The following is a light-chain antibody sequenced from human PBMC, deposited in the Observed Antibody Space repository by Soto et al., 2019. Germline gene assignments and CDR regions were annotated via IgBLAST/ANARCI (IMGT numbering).Light chain of an antibody. CDR3: QQYSDNWT. CDR2: KSS. Sequence: DIQMTQSPSTLSASVGDRVTITCRAGQRISNWLAWYQQKPGTAPNLVSYKSSTLHSVVPSRFSGSGSGTEFPLTITTLQPDDSASYYCQQYSDNWTFGQGTRLELK. J-gene: IGKJ5*01. CDR1: QRISNW. V-gene: IGKV1-5*03.